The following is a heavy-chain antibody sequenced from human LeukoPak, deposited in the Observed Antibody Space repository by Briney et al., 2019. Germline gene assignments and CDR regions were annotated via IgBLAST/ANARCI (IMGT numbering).Heavy chain of an antibody. CDR3: ARVPADYYDFWSGSDY. CDR1: GGSFSGYY. J-gene: IGHJ4*02. D-gene: IGHD3-3*01. CDR2: INHSGST. V-gene: IGHV4-34*09. Sequence: SETLSLTCAVYGGSFSGYYWSWIRQPPGKGLEWIGEINHSGSTYYNPSLKSRVTVSVDTSKNQFSLKLSSVTAADTAVYYCARVPADYYDFWSGSDYWGQGTLVTVSS.